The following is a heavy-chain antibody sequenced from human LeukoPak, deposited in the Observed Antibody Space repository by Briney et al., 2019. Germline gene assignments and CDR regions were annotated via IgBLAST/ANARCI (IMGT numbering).Heavy chain of an antibody. CDR1: GFTFSSYG. D-gene: IGHD2-2*01. Sequence: GGSLRLSCAASGFTFSSYGMHWVRQAPGKGLEWVAVIWYDGSNKYYADSVKGRFTISRDNSKNTLYLQMNSLRADDTAMYYCARQRRASCYSAPDSWGQGALVTVSS. CDR3: ARQRRASCYSAPDS. J-gene: IGHJ4*02. V-gene: IGHV3-33*01. CDR2: IWYDGSNK.